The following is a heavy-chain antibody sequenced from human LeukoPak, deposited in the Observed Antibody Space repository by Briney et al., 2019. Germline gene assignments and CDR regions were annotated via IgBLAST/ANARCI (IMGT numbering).Heavy chain of an antibody. CDR2: IYYSGNT. CDR1: GGSISSGDYY. D-gene: IGHD2-2*01. Sequence: SETLSPTCTVSGGSISSGDYYWSWIRQPPGKGLEWIGYIYYSGNTYYNPSLKSRVTISVDTSKNQFSLKLSSVTAADTAVYYCARASSTSLYFDYWGQGTLVTVSS. J-gene: IGHJ4*02. V-gene: IGHV4-30-4*08. CDR3: ARASSTSLYFDY.